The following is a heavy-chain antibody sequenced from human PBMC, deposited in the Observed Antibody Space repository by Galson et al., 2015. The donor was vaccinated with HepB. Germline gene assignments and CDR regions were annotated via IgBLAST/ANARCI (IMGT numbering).Heavy chain of an antibody. CDR1: GSTFSSYG. Sequence: SLRLSCAASGSTFSSYGMHWVRQAPGKGLEWVAVIWYDGSNKYYADSVKGRFTISRDNSKNTLYLQMNSLRAEDTAVYYCARDFSYSRGFDYWGQGTLVTVSS. CDR3: ARDFSYSRGFDY. CDR2: IWYDGSNK. D-gene: IGHD6-13*01. V-gene: IGHV3-33*01. J-gene: IGHJ4*02.